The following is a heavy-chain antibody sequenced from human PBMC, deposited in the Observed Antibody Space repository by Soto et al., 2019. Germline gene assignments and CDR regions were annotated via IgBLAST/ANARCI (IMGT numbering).Heavy chain of an antibody. CDR1: GFTFTRYS. CDR3: ARESEDRSSNFDY. J-gene: IGHJ4*02. CDR2: ISSTTNYI. Sequence: EVQLVESGGGLVQPGGSLRLSCAASGFTFTRYSMNWVRQAPGKGLEWVSCISSTTNYIYYGDSMKGRFTISRDNAKNSLYLEMHRLRDEDTAVYYCARESEDRSSNFDYWGEGTLVTLAS. V-gene: IGHV3-21*06.